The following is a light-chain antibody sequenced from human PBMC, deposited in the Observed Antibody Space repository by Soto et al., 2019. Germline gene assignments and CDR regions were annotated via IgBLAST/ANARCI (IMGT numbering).Light chain of an antibody. V-gene: IGLV4-69*02. CDR3: QTWGSGIQV. J-gene: IGLJ3*02. Sequence: QLVLTQSPSASASLGASVKLTCTLSSGHSNFVIAWHQQQPQKGPRYLMILNSDGSHNKGDGVPDRFSGSSSGAERYLTISSLQSEDEADYFCQTWGSGIQVFGGGTKLTVL. CDR1: SGHSNFV. CDR2: LNSDGSH.